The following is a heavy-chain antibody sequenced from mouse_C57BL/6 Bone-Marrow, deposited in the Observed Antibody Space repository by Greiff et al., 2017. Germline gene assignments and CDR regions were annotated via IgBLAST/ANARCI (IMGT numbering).Heavy chain of an antibody. J-gene: IGHJ4*01. D-gene: IGHD1-1*01. CDR3: ARETTVVAKAMDY. CDR1: GYAFSSYW. Sequence: QVQLKESGAELVKPGASVKISCKASGYAFSSYWMNWVQQRPGKGLEWIGQIYPGDGDTNYNGKFKGKSTLTADKSSSTAYMQLSSLTSEDSAVYFCARETTVVAKAMDYWGQGTSVTVAS. CDR2: IYPGDGDT. V-gene: IGHV1-80*01.